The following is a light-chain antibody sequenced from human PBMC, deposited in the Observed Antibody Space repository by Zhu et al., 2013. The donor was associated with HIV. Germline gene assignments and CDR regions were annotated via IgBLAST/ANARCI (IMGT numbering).Light chain of an antibody. CDR2: GAS. CDR3: QQYVSSPLT. V-gene: IGKV3-20*01. J-gene: IGKJ4*01. CDR1: QSVSSSY. Sequence: EIALTQSPGTLSLSPGERATLSCRASQSVSSSYLAWYQQKPGQAPRLLIYGASSRATGIPDRFSGSGSGTDFTLTISRLEPEDFAMYYCQQYVSSPLTFGGGTKVEIK.